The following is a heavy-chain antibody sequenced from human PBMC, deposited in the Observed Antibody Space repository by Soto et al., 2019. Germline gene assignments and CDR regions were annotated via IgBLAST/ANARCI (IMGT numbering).Heavy chain of an antibody. CDR2: IIPIFGTA. CDR1: GGTFSSYA. CDR3: AKEEGLRWVAEYFQH. Sequence: GASVKVSCKASGGTFSSYAISWVRQAPGQGLEWMGGIIPIFGTANYAQKFQGRVTITADESTSTAYMELSSLRSEDTAVYYCAKEEGLRWVAEYFQHWGQGTLVTVSS. J-gene: IGHJ1*01. V-gene: IGHV1-69*13. D-gene: IGHD4-17*01.